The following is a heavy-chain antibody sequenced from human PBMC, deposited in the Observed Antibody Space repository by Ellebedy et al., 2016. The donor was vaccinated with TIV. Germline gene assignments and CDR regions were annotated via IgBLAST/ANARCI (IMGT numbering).Heavy chain of an antibody. J-gene: IGHJ5*02. Sequence: AASVKVSCKASGYTFTGYYMHWVRQAPGQGLEWMGWINPNSGGTNYAQKFQGRVTITADESTSTAYMELSSLRSEDTAVYYCARHVPPLGYCSGGSCYSRGWFDPWGQGTLVTVSS. D-gene: IGHD2-15*01. CDR3: ARHVPPLGYCSGGSCYSRGWFDP. V-gene: IGHV1-2*02. CDR2: INPNSGGT. CDR1: GYTFTGYY.